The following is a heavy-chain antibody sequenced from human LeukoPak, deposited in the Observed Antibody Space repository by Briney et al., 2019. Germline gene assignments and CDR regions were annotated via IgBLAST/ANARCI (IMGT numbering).Heavy chain of an antibody. CDR1: GFTFSSYG. J-gene: IGHJ4*02. Sequence: GGSLRLSCAASGFTFSSYGMHWVRQAPGKGLEWVAVIWYDGSNKYYADSVKGRFTISRDNSKNTLYLQMNSLRAEDTAVYYCAKDRVLHCSGGSCYSGLDYWGQGTLVTVSS. CDR2: IWYDGSNK. V-gene: IGHV3-30*02. D-gene: IGHD2-15*01. CDR3: AKDRVLHCSGGSCYSGLDY.